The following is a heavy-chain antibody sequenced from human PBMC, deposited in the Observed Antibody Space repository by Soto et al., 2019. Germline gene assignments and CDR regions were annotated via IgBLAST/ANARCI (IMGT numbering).Heavy chain of an antibody. Sequence: SCAASGFTFSSYAMSWVRQAPGKGLEWVSAISGSGGSTYYADSVKGRFTISRDNSKNMLYLQMNSLRAEDTAVYYCAKERDWDDFWSGYYVFDYWGQGTLVTVSS. CDR1: GFTFSSYA. J-gene: IGHJ4*02. CDR3: AKERDWDDFWSGYYVFDY. CDR2: ISGSGGST. D-gene: IGHD3-3*01. V-gene: IGHV3-23*01.